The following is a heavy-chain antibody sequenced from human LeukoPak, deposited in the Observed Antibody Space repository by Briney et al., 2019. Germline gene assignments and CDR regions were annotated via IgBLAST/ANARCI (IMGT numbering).Heavy chain of an antibody. CDR2: INTDGRST. Sequence: GVSLRLSCATSGFTFSSYWMRWVRQAPGKGLVWVSRINTDGRSTNYADSVKGRFTISRDNAKYTLYLQMNSLRAEDTAVYYCARAVGYFDYWGQGTLVTVSS. CDR3: ARAVGYFDY. D-gene: IGHD3-16*01. CDR1: GFTFSSYW. J-gene: IGHJ4*02. V-gene: IGHV3-74*01.